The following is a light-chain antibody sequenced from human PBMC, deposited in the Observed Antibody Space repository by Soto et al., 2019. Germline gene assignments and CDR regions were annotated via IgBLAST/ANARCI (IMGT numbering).Light chain of an antibody. Sequence: QSVLTQPPSVSEAPRQTVTISCSGSPSNVGNNAVNWYQQLPGEAPKLLVYYDDLVPSGVSDRFSGSKSGTSASLAISGLHSEDEAEYYCAAWDDTLNAVVFGGGTKVTVL. CDR1: PSNVGNNA. CDR2: YDD. V-gene: IGLV1-36*01. J-gene: IGLJ2*01. CDR3: AAWDDTLNAVV.